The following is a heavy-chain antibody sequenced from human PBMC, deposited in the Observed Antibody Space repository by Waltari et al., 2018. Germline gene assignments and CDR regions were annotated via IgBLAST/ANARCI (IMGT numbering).Heavy chain of an antibody. J-gene: IGHJ3*02. Sequence: LEWVSYISSSGSTIYYAASVKGRFTISRDNAKNSLYLQMNSLRAEDTAVYYCARVAGDAFDIWGQGTMVTVSS. D-gene: IGHD3-10*01. CDR3: ARVAGDAFDI. CDR2: ISSSGSTI. V-gene: IGHV3-11*01.